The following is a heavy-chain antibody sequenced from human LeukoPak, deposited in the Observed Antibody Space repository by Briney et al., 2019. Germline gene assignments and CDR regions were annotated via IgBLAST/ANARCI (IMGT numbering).Heavy chain of an antibody. Sequence: SETLSLTCTVSGGSISNYYWSWIRQPPGKGLEWIGYIYYSGSTYYNPSLKSRVTISVDTSKNQFSLKLSSVTAADTAVYYCARGRGLSWFDPWGQGTLVTVSS. CDR2: IYYSGST. V-gene: IGHV4-59*06. CDR1: GGSISNYY. D-gene: IGHD3-10*01. J-gene: IGHJ5*02. CDR3: ARGRGLSWFDP.